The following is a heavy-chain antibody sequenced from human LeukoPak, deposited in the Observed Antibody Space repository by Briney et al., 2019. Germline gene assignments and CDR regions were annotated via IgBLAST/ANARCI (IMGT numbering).Heavy chain of an antibody. CDR2: IKQDGNEK. D-gene: IGHD1-26*01. Sequence: SGGSLRLSCAASGFTFTTYWMSWVRQAPGKGLEWVANIKQDGNEKYYVDSVKGRFTISRDNAKNSLYLQMNSLRVEDTAVYYCAKDHSGSYWGGVDYWGQGTLVTVSS. CDR3: AKDHSGSYWGGVDY. CDR1: GFTFTTYW. J-gene: IGHJ4*02. V-gene: IGHV3-7*01.